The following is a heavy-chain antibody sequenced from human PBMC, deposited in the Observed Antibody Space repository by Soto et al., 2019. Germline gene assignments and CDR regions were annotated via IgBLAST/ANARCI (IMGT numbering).Heavy chain of an antibody. Sequence: GGSLRLSCAASGFTFSSYAMHWVRQAPGKGLEWVAVISYDGSNKYYADSVKGRFTISRDNSKSTLYLQMNSLRAEDTAVYYCARSIDYSNSGPFGYWGQGALVTVSS. CDR3: ARSIDYSNSGPFGY. V-gene: IGHV3-30-3*01. CDR1: GFTFSSYA. CDR2: ISYDGSNK. J-gene: IGHJ4*02. D-gene: IGHD6-6*01.